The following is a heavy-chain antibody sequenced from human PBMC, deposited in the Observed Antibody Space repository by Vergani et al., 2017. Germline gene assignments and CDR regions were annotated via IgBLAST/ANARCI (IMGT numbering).Heavy chain of an antibody. CDR1: GFTFSDYY. CDR2: ISSSGSTI. V-gene: IGHV3-11*01. J-gene: IGHJ5*02. Sequence: QVQLVESGGGLVKPGGSLRLSCAASGFTFSDYYMSWIRQAPGKGLEWVSYISSSGSTIYYADPVKGRFTISRDNAKNSLYLQMNSLRAEDTAVYYCARGSTECSSTSCYSGTNNWFDPWGQGTLVTVSS. CDR3: ARGSTECSSTSCYSGTNNWFDP. D-gene: IGHD2-2*01.